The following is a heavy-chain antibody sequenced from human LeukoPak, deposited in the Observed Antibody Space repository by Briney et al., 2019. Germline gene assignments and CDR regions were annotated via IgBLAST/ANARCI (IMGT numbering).Heavy chain of an antibody. CDR1: GFTFSSYS. Sequence: GGSLRLSCAASGFTFSSYSMNWVRQAPGKGLEWVSSISSSSSYIYYADSVKGRFTISRDNAKNSLYLQMSSLRAEDTAVYYCARDGEGLNYDSSGFGFDYWGQGTLVTVSS. CDR2: ISSSSSYI. V-gene: IGHV3-21*01. J-gene: IGHJ4*02. CDR3: ARDGEGLNYDSSGFGFDY. D-gene: IGHD3-22*01.